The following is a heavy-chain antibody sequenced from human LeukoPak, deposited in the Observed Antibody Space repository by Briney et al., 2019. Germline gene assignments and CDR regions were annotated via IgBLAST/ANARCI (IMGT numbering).Heavy chain of an antibody. CDR3: ARGARDGYNW. V-gene: IGHV3-7*04. J-gene: IGHJ4*02. Sequence: QPGGSLRLSCAASGFNFGWYYMSWVRQAPGKGLEWVANIKEDGREKHYVDSVRGRFTISRDNDKNSVYLQANSLRVEDTGVYYCARGARDGYNWWGQGTLVTVSS. D-gene: IGHD5-24*01. CDR2: IKEDGREK. CDR1: GFNFGWYY.